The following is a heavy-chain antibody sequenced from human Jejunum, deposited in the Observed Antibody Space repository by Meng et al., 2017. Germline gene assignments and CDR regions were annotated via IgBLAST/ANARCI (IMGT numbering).Heavy chain of an antibody. Sequence: GGSLRLSCAASEFTFNNYAMAWVRQAPGKGLEWVSTITGSGDITFYTDSVKGRFTISRDNSKNTLYLQMNTLRADDTAVYYCAKSRAATGTSNRSFDNWGQGTLVTVSS. V-gene: IGHV3-23*01. CDR1: EFTFNNYA. CDR2: ITGSGDIT. CDR3: AKSRAATGTSNRSFDN. D-gene: IGHD6-13*01. J-gene: IGHJ4*02.